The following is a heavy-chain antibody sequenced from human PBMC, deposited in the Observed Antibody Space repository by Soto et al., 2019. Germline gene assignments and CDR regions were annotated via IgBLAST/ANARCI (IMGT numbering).Heavy chain of an antibody. CDR2: INPNSGGT. CDR1: GYTFTGYY. CDR3: ARAASYYYGMDV. V-gene: IGHV1-2*02. Sequence: ASVKVSCKASGYTFTGYYMHWVRQAPGQGLEWMGWINPNSGGTNYAQKFQGRVTMTRDTSISTAYMELSRLRSDDTAGYYCARAASYYYGMDVWGQGTTVTVSS. J-gene: IGHJ6*02. D-gene: IGHD6-25*01.